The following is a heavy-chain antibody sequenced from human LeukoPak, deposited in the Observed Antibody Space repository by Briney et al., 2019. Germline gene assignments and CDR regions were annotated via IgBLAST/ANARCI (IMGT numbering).Heavy chain of an antibody. CDR1: GYTFTSYY. J-gene: IGHJ4*02. D-gene: IGHD3-22*01. CDR3: ARELAGDYYDSSGYYPFDY. Sequence: ASVKVSCKASGYTFTSYYMHWVRQAPGQGLEWMEIINPSGGSTSYAQKFQGRVTTTRDTSTSTVYMELSSLRSEDTAVYYCARELAGDYYDSSGYYPFDYWGQGTLVTVSS. V-gene: IGHV1-46*01. CDR2: INPSGGST.